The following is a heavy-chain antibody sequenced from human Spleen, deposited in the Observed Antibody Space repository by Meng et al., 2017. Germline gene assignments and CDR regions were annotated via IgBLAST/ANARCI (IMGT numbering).Heavy chain of an antibody. D-gene: IGHD3-10*01. Sequence: GESLKISCAASGFTFSAYAMTWVRQVPGKGPEWVSVIRGSGIHRSDESTYYAESVKGRFTISRDNSKNTLYLQMHSLRVEDTAIYYCASIPLWFTNDAFDIWGQGTMVTVS. CDR2: IRGSGIHRSDEST. CDR1: GFTFSAYA. V-gene: IGHV3-23*01. J-gene: IGHJ3*02. CDR3: ASIPLWFTNDAFDI.